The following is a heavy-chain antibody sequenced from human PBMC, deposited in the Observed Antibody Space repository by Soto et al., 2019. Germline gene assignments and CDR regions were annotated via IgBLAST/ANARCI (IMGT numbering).Heavy chain of an antibody. Sequence: QVQLVESGGGVIQPGRSLRLSCAASGFTLRLHAMHWVRQAPGKGLEWVAQIWYDGSNKYYTDSVKGRFTVSRDDFKNTVFLQMDSLSAEDTAVYYCARDGQQLTPYALDVWGQGTTVIVSS. J-gene: IGHJ6*02. D-gene: IGHD6-13*01. CDR1: GFTLRLHA. CDR2: IWYDGSNK. V-gene: IGHV3-33*08. CDR3: ARDGQQLTPYALDV.